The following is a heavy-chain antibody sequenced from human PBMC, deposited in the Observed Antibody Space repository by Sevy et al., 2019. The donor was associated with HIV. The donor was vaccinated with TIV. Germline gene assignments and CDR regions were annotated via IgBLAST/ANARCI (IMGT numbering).Heavy chain of an antibody. D-gene: IGHD6-13*01. CDR1: GFTFSSYW. V-gene: IGHV3-7*01. Sequence: GGSLRLSCAASGFTFSSYWMSWVRQAPGKGLEWVANIKQDGSEKYYVDSVKGRFTISRDNAKNSLYLQMNSLRAEDTAVYYCARVGSSSWFDAFDIWGQGTMVTASS. CDR2: IKQDGSEK. CDR3: ARVGSSSWFDAFDI. J-gene: IGHJ3*02.